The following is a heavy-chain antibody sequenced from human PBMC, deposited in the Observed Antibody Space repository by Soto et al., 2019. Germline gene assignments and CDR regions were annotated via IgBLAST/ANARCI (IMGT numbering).Heavy chain of an antibody. D-gene: IGHD2-21*02. Sequence: SETLSLTCTVSGGSISSGGYYWSWIRQHPGKGLEWIGYIYYSGSTYYNPSLKSRVTISVDTSKNQFSLKLSSVTAADTAVYYCARVHCGGDCRPGEWFYYYGMDVWGQGTTVTVSS. J-gene: IGHJ6*01. CDR1: GGSISSGGYY. CDR3: ARVHCGGDCRPGEWFYYYGMDV. CDR2: IYYSGST. V-gene: IGHV4-31*03.